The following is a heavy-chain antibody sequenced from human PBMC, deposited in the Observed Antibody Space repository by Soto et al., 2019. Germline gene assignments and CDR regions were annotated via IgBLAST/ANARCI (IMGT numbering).Heavy chain of an antibody. CDR2: IYYSGST. Sequence: QVQLQESGPGLVKPSQTLSLTCTVSGGSISSGGYYWSWIRQHPGKGLEWIGYIYYSGSTYYNPSPXXRXTXXVDTSKNPFALTLSSVTAADTAVYYCARQPGHFDYWGQGTLVTVSS. CDR1: GGSISSGGYY. J-gene: IGHJ4*02. D-gene: IGHD2-2*01. CDR3: ARQPGHFDY. V-gene: IGHV4-31*03.